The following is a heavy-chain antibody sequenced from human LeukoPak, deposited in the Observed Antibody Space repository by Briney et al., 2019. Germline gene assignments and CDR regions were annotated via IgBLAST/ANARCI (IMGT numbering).Heavy chain of an antibody. Sequence: ASVKVSCKASGYTFSSYDINWVRQATGQGLEWIGWMNPNSGDTVYAQKFQDRVTMTRNTSINTAYMELSSLRSEDTGVYYCARGPPGSSSSDYWGQGTLVTVS. CDR1: GYTFSSYD. V-gene: IGHV1-8*01. J-gene: IGHJ4*02. D-gene: IGHD6-13*01. CDR2: MNPNSGDT. CDR3: ARGPPGSSSSDY.